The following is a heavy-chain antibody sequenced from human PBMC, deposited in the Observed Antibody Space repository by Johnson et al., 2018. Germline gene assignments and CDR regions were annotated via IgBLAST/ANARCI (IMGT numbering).Heavy chain of an antibody. J-gene: IGHJ3*02. CDR3: ARGGLYGDTAVDI. V-gene: IGHV3-49*03. Sequence: VQLVESGGGLVQPGRSLRLSCTSSGFTFGFYAMNWFRQAPGKGLEWVGFIRTKDYGGTTNYAASVKGRFTISRDDSKSIAYLQMNSRKTEDTAMYYCARGGLYGDTAVDIWGQGTKVTVSP. CDR2: IRTKDYGGTT. D-gene: IGHD4-17*01. CDR1: GFTFGFYA.